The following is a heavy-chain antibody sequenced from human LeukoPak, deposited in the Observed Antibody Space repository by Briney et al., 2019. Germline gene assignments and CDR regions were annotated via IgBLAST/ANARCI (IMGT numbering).Heavy chain of an antibody. CDR2: IYYSGST. CDR1: GGSIRSYY. D-gene: IGHD6-13*01. J-gene: IGHJ4*02. CDR3: ARERIAAAAEDY. V-gene: IGHV4-59*01. Sequence: SETLSLTCTVSGGSIRSYYWSWIRQPPGKGLEWIGYIYYSGSTNYNPSLKSRVTISVDTSKNQFSLKLSSVTAADTAVYYCARERIAAAAEDYWGQGTLVTVSS.